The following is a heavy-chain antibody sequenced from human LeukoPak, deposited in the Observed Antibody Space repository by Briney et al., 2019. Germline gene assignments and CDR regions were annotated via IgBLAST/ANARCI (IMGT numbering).Heavy chain of an antibody. CDR3: AKTYYDILTGYRTDAFDI. D-gene: IGHD3-9*01. Sequence: GRSLRLSRAASGFTFDDYAMHWVRQAPGKGLEWVSGISWNSGSIGYADSVKGRFTISRDNAKNSLYLQMNSLRAEDTALYYCAKTYYDILTGYRTDAFDIWGQGTMVTVSS. CDR2: ISWNSGSI. CDR1: GFTFDDYA. J-gene: IGHJ3*02. V-gene: IGHV3-9*01.